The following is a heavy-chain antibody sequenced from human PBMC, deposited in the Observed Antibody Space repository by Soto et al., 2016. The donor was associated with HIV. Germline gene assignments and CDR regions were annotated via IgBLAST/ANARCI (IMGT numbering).Heavy chain of an antibody. Sequence: QVQLVQSGAEVRKPGSSVKVSCKPSGGTLSSYPISWVRQAPGQGLEWMGVIIPMFDTTNYAQNFQGRVTITADESTSTAYMELNSLTFDDTAVYYCARGSVLSAFDIWGQGTLVIVSS. CDR1: GGTLSSYP. CDR2: IIPMFDTT. CDR3: ARGSVLSAFDI. V-gene: IGHV1-69*12. J-gene: IGHJ3*02.